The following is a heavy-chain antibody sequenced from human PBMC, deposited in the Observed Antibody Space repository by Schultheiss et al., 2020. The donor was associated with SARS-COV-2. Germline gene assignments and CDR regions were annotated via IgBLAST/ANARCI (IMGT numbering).Heavy chain of an antibody. CDR3: ARSPLYYYYYYMDV. CDR1: GFTFSIYW. CDR2: INSDGSST. V-gene: IGHV3-74*01. J-gene: IGHJ6*03. Sequence: GGSLRLSCAASGFTFSIYWMHWVRQAPGKGLVWVSRINSDGSSTSYADSVKGRFTISRDNAKNTLYLQMGSLRTEDMAVYYCARSPLYYYYYYMDVWGKGTTVTVSS.